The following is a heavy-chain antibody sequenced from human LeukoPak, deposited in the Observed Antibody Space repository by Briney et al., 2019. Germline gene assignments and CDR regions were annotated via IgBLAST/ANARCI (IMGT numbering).Heavy chain of an antibody. CDR2: IYYSGST. D-gene: IGHD2-15*01. J-gene: IGHJ4*02. Sequence: SETLSLTCTVSGGSISSGDYYWSWIRQPPGKGLEWIGYIYYSGSTYYNPSLKSRVTISVDTSKNQFSLKLSSVTAADTAVYYCAVRKEGYCSGGSCSEFDYWGQGTLVTAYS. V-gene: IGHV4-30-4*08. CDR3: AVRKEGYCSGGSCSEFDY. CDR1: GGSISSGDYY.